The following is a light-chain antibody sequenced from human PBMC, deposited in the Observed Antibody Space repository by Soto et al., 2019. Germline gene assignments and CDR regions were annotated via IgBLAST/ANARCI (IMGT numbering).Light chain of an antibody. CDR1: QSLVYSDGNTY. Sequence: DVVMTQSPLSLPVTLGQPASISCRSSQSLVYSDGNTYLHWFQQRPGQSPRRLIYQVSNRDSGVPARFSGSGSGTDFALKISRVEAEDVGVYYCMQGTHWPITFGQGTRLEIK. CDR3: MQGTHWPIT. J-gene: IGKJ5*01. CDR2: QVS. V-gene: IGKV2-30*01.